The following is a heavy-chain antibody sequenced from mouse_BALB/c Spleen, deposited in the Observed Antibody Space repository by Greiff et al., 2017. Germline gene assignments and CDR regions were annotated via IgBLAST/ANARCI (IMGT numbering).Heavy chain of an antibody. V-gene: IGHV3-2*02. D-gene: IGHD1-2*01. CDR3: ARSPLLRPAMDY. CDR2: ISYSGST. Sequence: EVKLMESGPGLVKPSQSLSLTCTVTGYSITSDYAWNWIRQFPGNKLEWMGYISYSGSTSYNPSLKSRISITRDTSKNQFFLQLNSVTTEDTATYYCARSPLLRPAMDYWGQGTSVTVSS. J-gene: IGHJ4*01. CDR1: GYSITSDYA.